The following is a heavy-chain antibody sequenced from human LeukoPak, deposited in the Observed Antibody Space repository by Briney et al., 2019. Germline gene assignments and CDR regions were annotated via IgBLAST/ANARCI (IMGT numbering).Heavy chain of an antibody. D-gene: IGHD1-26*01. V-gene: IGHV4-39*01. J-gene: IGHJ5*02. CDR1: GGSISSSSYY. CDR3: ARRGGYNWFDP. CDR2: IYYNGST. Sequence: SETLSLTCTVSGGSISSSSYYWGWIRQPPGKGLEWIGSIYYNGSTSYNPSPKSRVTISIDTSKNQFSLKLNSLTAADTAVYYCARRGGYNWFDPWGQGTLVTVSS.